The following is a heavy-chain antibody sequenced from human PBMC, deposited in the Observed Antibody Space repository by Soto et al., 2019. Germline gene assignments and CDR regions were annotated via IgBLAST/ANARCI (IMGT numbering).Heavy chain of an antibody. CDR1: GGSISSSSYY. V-gene: IGHV4-39*01. CDR3: VRHVYYYGSGSYPADY. D-gene: IGHD3-10*01. J-gene: IGHJ4*02. CDR2: IYYSGST. Sequence: SETLSLTCTVSGGSISSSSYYWGWIRQPPGKGLEWIGSIYYSGSTYYNPSLKSRVTISVDTSKNQFSLKLSSVTAADTAVYYCVRHVYYYGSGSYPADYWGQGTLVTVS.